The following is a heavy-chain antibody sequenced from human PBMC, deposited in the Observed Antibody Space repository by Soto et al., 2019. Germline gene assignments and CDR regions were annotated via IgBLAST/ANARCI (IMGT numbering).Heavy chain of an antibody. J-gene: IGHJ4*02. D-gene: IGHD2-8*01. CDR1: GLIFSNYK. Sequence: EEQLVESGGGVVQPGGSLRLSCAASGLIFSNYKMHWVRQAPGKGLVWVSRISTDGSITDYADSVKGRFTVSRDNAKNTLYLQMNSLRVDDTAVYYCARDTNGLHYWGQGTLVTVSS. V-gene: IGHV3-74*01. CDR2: ISTDGSIT. CDR3: ARDTNGLHY.